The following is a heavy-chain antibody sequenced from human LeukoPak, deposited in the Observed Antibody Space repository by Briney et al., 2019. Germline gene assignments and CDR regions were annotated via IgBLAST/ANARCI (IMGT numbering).Heavy chain of an antibody. J-gene: IGHJ4*02. CDR1: GFTLSSFW. CDR3: AGDSSGYYYGTNDY. CDR2: IKYDGSEK. V-gene: IGHV3-7*03. D-gene: IGHD3-22*01. Sequence: GGSLRLSCAVSGFTLSSFWMGWVRQAPGKGLEWVANIKYDGSEKNYLDSVKGRFTISRDNAKNTLYLQMNSLRAEDTAVYYCAGDSSGYYYGTNDYWGQGTLVTVSS.